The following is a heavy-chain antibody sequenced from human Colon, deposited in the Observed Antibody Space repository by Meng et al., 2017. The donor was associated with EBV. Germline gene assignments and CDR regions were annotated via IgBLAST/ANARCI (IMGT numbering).Heavy chain of an antibody. J-gene: IGHJ2*01. CDR1: GGSISSGNHY. D-gene: IGHD4-17*01. V-gene: IGHV4-31*03. CDR3: ASLYGDSSVWYLDL. CDR2: IYYSGST. Sequence: QVQLQESVTGLVKPSQTLSLTRTVSGGSISSGNHYWSWIRQHPGKGLEYIGYIYYSGSTYYNPSLKSRVIISVDTSKNQFSLRLNSVTAADTAVYYCASLYGDSSVWYLDLWGRGTLVTVSS.